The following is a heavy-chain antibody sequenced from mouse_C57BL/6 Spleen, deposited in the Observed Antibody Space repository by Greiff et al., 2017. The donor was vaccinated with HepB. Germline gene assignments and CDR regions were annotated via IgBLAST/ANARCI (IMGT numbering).Heavy chain of an antibody. Sequence: EVQGVESGGGLVKPGGSLKLSCAASGFTFSSYAMSWVRQTPEKRLEWVATISDGGSYTYYPDNVKGRFTISRDNAENNLYLQMSHLKSEDTAMYYCARGGYGSSYGFAYWGQGTLVTVSA. CDR1: GFTFSSYA. CDR3: ARGGYGSSYGFAY. V-gene: IGHV5-4*01. CDR2: ISDGGSYT. J-gene: IGHJ3*01. D-gene: IGHD1-1*01.